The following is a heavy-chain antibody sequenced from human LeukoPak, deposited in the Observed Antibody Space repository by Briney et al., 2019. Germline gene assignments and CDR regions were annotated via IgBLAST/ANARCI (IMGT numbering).Heavy chain of an antibody. CDR1: GFTFDNYA. CDR2: ISRVGGST. D-gene: IGHD3-3*01. J-gene: IGHJ5*02. CDR3: ANLEITIIRGP. Sequence: PGGSLRLSCAASGFTFDNYAIHWVRQAPGKGLEWVSLISRVGGSTYYADSMKGRFTISKDNSKNTVYLQMNSLRAEDTAVYYCANLEITIIRGPWGQGTLVTVSS. V-gene: IGHV3-43*02.